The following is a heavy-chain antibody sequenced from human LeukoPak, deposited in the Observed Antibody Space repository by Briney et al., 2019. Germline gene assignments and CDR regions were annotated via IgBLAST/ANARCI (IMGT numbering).Heavy chain of an antibody. Sequence: ASVKVSCKASGYTFTSNYIHWVRQAPGQGLEWMGMIYPRDGSTSYAQKFQGRVTVTRDTSTSTVHMELSGLRSEDTAVYDCARDQEGSNYGGQGPLITVST. CDR3: ARDQEGSNY. V-gene: IGHV1-46*01. CDR2: IYPRDGST. J-gene: IGHJ4*02. CDR1: GYTFTSNY.